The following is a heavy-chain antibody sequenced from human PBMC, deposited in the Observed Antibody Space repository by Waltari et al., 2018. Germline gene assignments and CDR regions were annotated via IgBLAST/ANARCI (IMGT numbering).Heavy chain of an antibody. J-gene: IGHJ6*02. V-gene: IGHV3-48*01. CDR1: GFTFSSYS. CDR2: ISSSSSTI. Sequence: EVQLVESGGGLVQPGGSLRLSCAASGFTFSSYSMNWVRQAPGKGLEWVSYISSSSSTIYYADSGKGRFTISRDNAKNSLYLQMNSLRAEDTAVYYCARDRGYYYYGMDVWGQGTTVTVSS. CDR3: ARDRGYYYYGMDV.